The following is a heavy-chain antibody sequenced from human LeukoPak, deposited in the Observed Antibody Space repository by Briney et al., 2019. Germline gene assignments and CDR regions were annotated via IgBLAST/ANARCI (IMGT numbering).Heavy chain of an antibody. CDR3: ARDRGTWNDDGFDY. Sequence: SETLSLTCTVSGGSISSYYLSWIRQPAGKGLEWIGRIYISGSTNYNPSLKRRVTMSVDTSKNQFSLKLSSVTAADTAVYYCARDRGTWNDDGFDYWGQGTLVTVSS. V-gene: IGHV4-4*07. CDR1: GGSISSYY. D-gene: IGHD1-1*01. J-gene: IGHJ4*02. CDR2: IYISGST.